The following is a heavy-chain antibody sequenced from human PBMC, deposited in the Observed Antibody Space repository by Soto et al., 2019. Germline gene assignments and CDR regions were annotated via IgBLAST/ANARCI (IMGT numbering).Heavy chain of an antibody. D-gene: IGHD1-1*01. V-gene: IGHV4-39*07. J-gene: IGHJ6*03. CDR1: GGFISSTNSY. CDR2: ISYSGST. CDR3: ARNGNYYYYYYMDV. Sequence: SETLSLTCPVSGGFISSTNSYWGWIRQPPGKGLEWIGSISYSGSTNYNPSLKSRVTISVDTSKNQFSLKLSSVTAADTAVYYCARNGNYYYYYYMDVWGKGTTVTVSS.